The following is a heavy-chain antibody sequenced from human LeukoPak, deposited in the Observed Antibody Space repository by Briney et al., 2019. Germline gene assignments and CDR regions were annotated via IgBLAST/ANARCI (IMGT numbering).Heavy chain of an antibody. Sequence: GGSLRLSCAASGFTFTTYWMHWVRQAPGKGLVWVSRIKSDGTSTSYADSVKGRFTISRDNAKNTLYLQMNSLRAEDTAVYHCARGHGDFPVNYYFDLWGRGTLVTVSS. CDR1: GFTFTTYW. CDR3: ARGHGDFPVNYYFDL. CDR2: IKSDGTST. D-gene: IGHD4-17*01. V-gene: IGHV3-74*01. J-gene: IGHJ2*01.